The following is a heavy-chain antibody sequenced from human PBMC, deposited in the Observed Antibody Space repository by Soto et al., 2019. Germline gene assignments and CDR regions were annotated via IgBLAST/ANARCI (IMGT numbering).Heavy chain of an antibody. CDR2: IIPIFGTA. CDR1: GGTFSSYA. Sequence: SVKVSCKASGGTFSSYAISWVRQAPGQGLEWMGGIIPIFGTANYAQKFQGRVTITADKSTSTAYMELSSLRSEDTAVYYCAREARYIVVVVAATPDYYGMDVWGQGTTVTVSS. D-gene: IGHD2-15*01. V-gene: IGHV1-69*06. CDR3: AREARYIVVVVAATPDYYGMDV. J-gene: IGHJ6*02.